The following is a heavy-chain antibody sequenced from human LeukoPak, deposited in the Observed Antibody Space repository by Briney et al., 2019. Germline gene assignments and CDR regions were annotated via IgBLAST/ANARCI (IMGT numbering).Heavy chain of an antibody. D-gene: IGHD3-16*01. J-gene: IGHJ5*02. CDR1: GYTFTGYY. V-gene: IGHV1-46*01. CDR3: ASEAIMITFGGVS. Sequence: ASVKVSCKASGYTFTGYYMHWVRQAPGQGLEWMGMINPSGGSTSYAQKFQGRVTMTRDMSTSTVYMELNSLRSEDTAIYYCASEAIMITFGGVSWGQGTLVTVSS. CDR2: INPSGGST.